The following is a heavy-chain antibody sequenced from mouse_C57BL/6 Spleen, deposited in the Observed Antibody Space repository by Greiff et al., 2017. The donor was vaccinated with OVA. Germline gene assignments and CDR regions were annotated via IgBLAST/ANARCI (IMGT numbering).Heavy chain of an antibody. Sequence: QVQLKESGAELVKPGASVKISCKASGYAFSSYWMNWVKQRPGKGLEWIGQIYPGDGDTNYNGKFKGKATLTADKSSSTAYMQLSSLTSEDSAVYFGAREGGTTAFDYWGQGTTLTVSS. J-gene: IGHJ2*01. CDR3: AREGGTTAFDY. V-gene: IGHV1-80*01. CDR1: GYAFSSYW. D-gene: IGHD1-2*01. CDR2: IYPGDGDT.